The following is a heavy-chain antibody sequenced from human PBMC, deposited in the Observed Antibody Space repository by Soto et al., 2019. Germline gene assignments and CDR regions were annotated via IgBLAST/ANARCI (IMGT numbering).Heavy chain of an antibody. V-gene: IGHV3-30*04. Sequence: EGSLRLSCAASGFAFSSYAMHWVRQAPGKGLEWVADIAYDGSNRYYADSVKGRFTISRDNSKNTLYLQLNSLRVEDTAVYYCTRDQPEMVFEHCGEGTLVTVSS. J-gene: IGHJ1*01. CDR2: IAYDGSNR. D-gene: IGHD1-20*01. CDR1: GFAFSSYA. CDR3: TRDQPEMVFEH.